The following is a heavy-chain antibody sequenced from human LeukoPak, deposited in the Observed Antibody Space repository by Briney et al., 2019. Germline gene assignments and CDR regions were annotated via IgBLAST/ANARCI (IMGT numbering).Heavy chain of an antibody. CDR2: ISGTADSK. CDR3: AKADATIGGAFDT. D-gene: IGHD3-16*01. CDR1: RFIFRNYA. Sequence: GRSLRLSCAASRFIFRNYAMSWVRQAPGGGLEWLSIISGTADSKYYADSVKGRFTISRDNHRSTLYLEMNILRAEDTAAYYCAKADATIGGAFDTWGQGTMVIVSS. J-gene: IGHJ3*02. V-gene: IGHV3-23*01.